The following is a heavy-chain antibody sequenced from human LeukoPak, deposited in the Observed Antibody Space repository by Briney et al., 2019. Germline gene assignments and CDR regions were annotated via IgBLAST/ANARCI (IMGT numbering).Heavy chain of an antibody. CDR1: GYTFTGYY. Sequence: ASVKVSCKASGYTFTGYYMHWVRQAPGQGLEWMGWINPNTDNTNYVQKFQGWVTMTRDSSISTAYMELSRLRYDDTAVYYCARAGYSSSWRPYYFDYWGQGTLVTVSS. J-gene: IGHJ4*02. CDR2: INPNTDNT. V-gene: IGHV1-2*04. CDR3: ARAGYSSSWRPYYFDY. D-gene: IGHD6-13*01.